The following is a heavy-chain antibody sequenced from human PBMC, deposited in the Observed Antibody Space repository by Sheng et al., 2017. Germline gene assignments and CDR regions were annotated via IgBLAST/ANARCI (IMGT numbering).Heavy chain of an antibody. J-gene: IGHJ5*02. V-gene: IGHV4-39*07. D-gene: IGHD2-15*01. CDR2: IYYSGTT. CDR3: ARIIAVVVAAPYNWFDP. CDR1: GGSISSSSFY. Sequence: QLQLQESGPGLVKPSETLSLTCTVSGGSISSSSFYWGWIRQPPGKGLEWIGTIYYSGTTYYNPSLKSRVTISVHTSKNQFSLNLTSVTAADTAVYFCARIIAVVVAAPYNWFDPWGQGTLVHRLL.